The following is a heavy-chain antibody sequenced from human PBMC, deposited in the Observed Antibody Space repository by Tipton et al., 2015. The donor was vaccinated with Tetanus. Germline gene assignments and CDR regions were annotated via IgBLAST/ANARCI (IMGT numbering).Heavy chain of an antibody. D-gene: IGHD3-9*01. CDR3: AKDVFDYSGMDV. CDR1: GLAFSSYW. V-gene: IGHV3-74*01. CDR2: ISHDGISS. J-gene: IGHJ6*02. Sequence: SLRLSCAASGLAFSSYWMHWVRQAPGKGLVWVSGISHDGISSHYAASVRGRFTISRDSSKNMLYLQMNNLGAEDTAVYYCAKDVFDYSGMDVWGQGTTVTVSS.